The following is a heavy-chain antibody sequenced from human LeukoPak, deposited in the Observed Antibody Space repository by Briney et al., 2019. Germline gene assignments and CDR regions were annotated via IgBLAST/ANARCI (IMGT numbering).Heavy chain of an antibody. CDR3: ARGPHLFDY. Sequence: SETLSLTCAVSGGSITSYYWSWIRQPPGTGLEWIGEINHSGSTNYNPSLKSRVTISVDTSKNQFSLKLSSVTAADTAVYYCARGPHLFDYWGQGTLVTVSS. CDR1: GGSITSYY. V-gene: IGHV4-34*01. CDR2: INHSGST. J-gene: IGHJ4*02.